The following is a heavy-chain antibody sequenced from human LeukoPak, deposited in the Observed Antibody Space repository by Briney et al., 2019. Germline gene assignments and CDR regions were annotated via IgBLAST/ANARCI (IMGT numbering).Heavy chain of an antibody. Sequence: GGSLRLSCAASGFTFSSYGMHWVRQAPGKGLEWVAVISYDGSNEYYADSVKGRFTISRDNSKNTLYLQTNSLRAEDTAVYYCAKSRSRDTVTTYYYYGMDVWGQGTTVTVSS. D-gene: IGHD4-17*01. CDR2: ISYDGSNE. CDR3: AKSRSRDTVTTYYYYGMDV. CDR1: GFTFSSYG. J-gene: IGHJ6*02. V-gene: IGHV3-30*18.